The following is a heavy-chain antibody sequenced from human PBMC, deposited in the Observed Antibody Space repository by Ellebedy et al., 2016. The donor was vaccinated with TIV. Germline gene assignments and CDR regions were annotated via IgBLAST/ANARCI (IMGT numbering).Heavy chain of an antibody. D-gene: IGHD4-23*01. Sequence: AASVKVSCKAAGGAFSSYAINWVRQAPGQGLEWMGEIIPIFRTTNYAQKFQGRVTITADDFTSTAYIELNSLTSEDTAVYYCAAYYGGRFDYWGQGTLVTVSS. J-gene: IGHJ4*02. V-gene: IGHV1-69*13. CDR3: AAYYGGRFDY. CDR1: GGAFSSYA. CDR2: IIPIFRTT.